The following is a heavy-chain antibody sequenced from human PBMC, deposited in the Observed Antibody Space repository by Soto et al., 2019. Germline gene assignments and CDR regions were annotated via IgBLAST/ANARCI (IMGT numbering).Heavy chain of an antibody. Sequence: GGSLRLSCAASGFPFSDCGMSWVRQTPGKGLEWLSTISSSGVNTHYANSVKGRFTISRDNSRNTLYLLMSRLRAEDTALYFCAKDDSADHSKWSDPSWGQGTQVTVSS. CDR3: AKDDSADHSKWSDPS. V-gene: IGHV3-23*01. CDR1: GFPFSDCG. CDR2: ISSSGVNT. D-gene: IGHD3-22*01. J-gene: IGHJ5*02.